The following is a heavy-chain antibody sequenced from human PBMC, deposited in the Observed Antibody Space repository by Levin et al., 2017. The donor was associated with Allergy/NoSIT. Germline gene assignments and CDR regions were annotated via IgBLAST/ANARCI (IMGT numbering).Heavy chain of an antibody. D-gene: IGHD6-13*01. J-gene: IGHJ6*02. V-gene: IGHV1-2*02. CDR2: INPNSGGT. CDR1: GYTFTGQY. Sequence: ASVKVSCKASGYTFTGQYMYWVRQAPGQGLELMGWINPNSGGTNYVQKFQGRVTMTRDTSLSTVYMELRRLRSDDTAVYYCAREIAAAATSHFYGLDVWGQGTTVTVSS. CDR3: AREIAAAATSHFYGLDV.